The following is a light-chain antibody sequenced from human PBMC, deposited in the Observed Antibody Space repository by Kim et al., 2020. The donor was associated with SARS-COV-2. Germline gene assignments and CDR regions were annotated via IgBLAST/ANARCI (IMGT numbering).Light chain of an antibody. J-gene: IGLJ3*02. V-gene: IGLV1-44*01. CDR3: ASWDDSLDGLV. Sequence: QSVLTQPPSASGTPGQRVTMSCSATTSNIGTYTVNWYQQVPGTAPRLLIQSDNQRPSGVPDRFSGSKSGTSASLAIRDLQSEDEADYYCASWDDSLDGLVFGGGTQLTVL. CDR2: SDN. CDR1: TSNIGTYT.